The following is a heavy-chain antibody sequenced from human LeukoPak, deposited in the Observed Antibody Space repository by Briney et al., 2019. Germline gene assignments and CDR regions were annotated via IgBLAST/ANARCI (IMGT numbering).Heavy chain of an antibody. J-gene: IGHJ4*02. CDR2: IDYSGTT. CDR3: ARDAYFRNYVLH. Sequence: SETLSLTCTVSGGSISYFYWSWIRQPPGKGLEWIGSIDYSGTTYYNSSLKSRVTISLGTSKNQFSLRLNSVTAADTAVYFCARDAYFRNYVLHWGRGTLVTVSS. V-gene: IGHV4-59*12. CDR1: GGSISYFY. D-gene: IGHD4-11*01.